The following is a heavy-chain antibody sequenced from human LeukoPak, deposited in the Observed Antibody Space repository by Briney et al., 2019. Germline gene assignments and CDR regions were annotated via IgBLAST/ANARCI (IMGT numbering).Heavy chain of an antibody. V-gene: IGHV4-34*01. D-gene: IGHD2-15*01. CDR1: GGSFSGYY. Sequence: SETLSLTCAVYGGSFSGYYWSWIRQPPGKGLEWIGEIDHSGSTNYNPSLKSRVTISVDTSKNQFSLKLSSVTAADTAVYYCASFYCSGGSCYQYYYYYYMDVWGKGTTVTISS. J-gene: IGHJ6*03. CDR3: ASFYCSGGSCYQYYYYYYMDV. CDR2: IDHSGST.